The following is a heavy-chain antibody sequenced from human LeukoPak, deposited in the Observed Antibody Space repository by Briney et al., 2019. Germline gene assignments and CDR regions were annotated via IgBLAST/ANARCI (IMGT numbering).Heavy chain of an antibody. CDR3: ARNSYGEY. J-gene: IGHJ4*02. Sequence: GGSLRLSCAASGYTFNIYEMIWVRQAPGKGLEWVSYVSSSGSTIYYADSVKGRFTISRDNAKNSLYLQMNSLRTEDTAVYYCARNSYGEYWGQGTLVTVSS. CDR1: GYTFNIYE. CDR2: VSSSGSTI. V-gene: IGHV3-48*03. D-gene: IGHD5-18*01.